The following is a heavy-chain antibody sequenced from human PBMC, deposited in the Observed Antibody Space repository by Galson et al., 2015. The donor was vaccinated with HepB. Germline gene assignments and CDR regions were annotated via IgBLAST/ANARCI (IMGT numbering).Heavy chain of an antibody. J-gene: IGHJ6*02. D-gene: IGHD3-10*01. Sequence: SLRLSCAASGFTFSSYEMNWVRQAPGKGLEWVSYISSSGSTIYYADSVKGRFTISRDNAKNSLYLQMNSLRAEDTAVYYCASPRGAFYYYGMDVWGQGTTVTVSS. CDR2: ISSSGSTI. V-gene: IGHV3-48*03. CDR1: GFTFSSYE. CDR3: ASPRGAFYYYGMDV.